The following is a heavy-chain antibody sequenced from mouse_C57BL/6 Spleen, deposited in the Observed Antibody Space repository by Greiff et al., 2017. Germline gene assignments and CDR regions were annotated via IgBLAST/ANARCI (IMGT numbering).Heavy chain of an antibody. CDR1: GYTFPSYW. CDR2: IDPNSGGT. V-gene: IGHV1-72*01. CDR3: AKEGGRLYYYGSSPFDY. J-gene: IGHJ2*01. D-gene: IGHD1-1*01. Sequence: QVQLQQPGAELVKPGASVKLSCKASGYTFPSYWMHWVKQRPGRGLEWIGRIDPNSGGTKYNEKFKGKATLTVNKPSSTAYMQLSSLTSEDSAVYYCAKEGGRLYYYGSSPFDYWGQGTTLTVSS.